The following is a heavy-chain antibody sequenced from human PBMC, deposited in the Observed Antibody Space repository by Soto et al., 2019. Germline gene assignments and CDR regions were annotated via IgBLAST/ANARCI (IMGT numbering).Heavy chain of an antibody. D-gene: IGHD3-10*01. CDR1: GFTFTTYW. Sequence: EVQLVESGGGLVQPGGSLRLSCAASGFTFTTYWMHWVRQAPGKGLVWVSRIKFDGATTNYADSVKGRFTISRDDAKSTVYLQMNSLTAADSAVYYCASGVKGYYAVDVWGQWTTVTVSS. J-gene: IGHJ6*02. V-gene: IGHV3-74*01. CDR2: IKFDGATT. CDR3: ASGVKGYYAVDV.